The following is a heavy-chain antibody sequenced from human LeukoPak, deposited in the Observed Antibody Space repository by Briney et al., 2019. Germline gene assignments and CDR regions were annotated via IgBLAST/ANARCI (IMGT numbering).Heavy chain of an antibody. CDR1: GVSISSSNSY. J-gene: IGHJ4*02. D-gene: IGHD3/OR15-3a*01. V-gene: IGHV4-39*01. CDR2: IYYTGNT. CDR3: AKQTGSGLFILP. Sequence: SETLSLTCSVSGVSISSSNSYWGWIRQPPGKGLEWIGSIYYTGNTYYNASLKSRVTISIDKSKNQFSLKLTSVTAADTAVYYCAKQTGSGLFILPGGQGTLVTVSS.